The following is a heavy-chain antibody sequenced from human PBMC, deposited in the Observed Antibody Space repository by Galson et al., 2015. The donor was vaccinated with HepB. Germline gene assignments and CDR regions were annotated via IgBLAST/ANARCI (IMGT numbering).Heavy chain of an antibody. Sequence: SLRLSCAASGFTFSTYALHWVRQAPGKGLEWVAVISYDGSNKYYADSVKGRFTISRDNSKNTLFLQMNSLRAEDTAAYYCARVTRPSNFFRDDALEIWGQGTMVTVSS. D-gene: IGHD2/OR15-2a*01. V-gene: IGHV3-30-3*01. CDR3: ARVTRPSNFFRDDALEI. J-gene: IGHJ3*02. CDR2: ISYDGSNK. CDR1: GFTFSTYA.